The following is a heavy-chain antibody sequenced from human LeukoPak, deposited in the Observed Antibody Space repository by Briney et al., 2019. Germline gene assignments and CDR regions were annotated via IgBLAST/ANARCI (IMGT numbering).Heavy chain of an antibody. D-gene: IGHD6-13*01. J-gene: IGHJ4*02. CDR3: AIDLTQLALFDY. CDR2: IWYDGSNK. V-gene: IGHV3-33*01. CDR1: GFTFSNYG. Sequence: PGGSLTLSCAASGFTFSNYGMHWVRQAPGKGLEWVGVIWYDGSNKYYADSVKGRFTFSRDNSKNTLFLQMNSLRPEHTAVYFCAIDLTQLALFDYCGQGTLVTVSS.